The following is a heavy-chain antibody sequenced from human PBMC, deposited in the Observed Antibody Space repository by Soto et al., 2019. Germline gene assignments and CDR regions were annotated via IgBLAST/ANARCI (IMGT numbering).Heavy chain of an antibody. J-gene: IGHJ4*02. D-gene: IGHD3-10*01. CDR3: ATTMVRGVIKPRRPFDY. CDR2: INHSGST. CDR1: GGSFSGYC. Sequence: LEILSLTCAVYGGSFSGYCWSWIRQPPGKGLEWIGEINHSGSTNYNPSLKSRVTISVDTSKNQFSLKLSSVTAADTAVYYCATTMVRGVIKPRRPFDYWGQGTLVTVSS. V-gene: IGHV4-34*01.